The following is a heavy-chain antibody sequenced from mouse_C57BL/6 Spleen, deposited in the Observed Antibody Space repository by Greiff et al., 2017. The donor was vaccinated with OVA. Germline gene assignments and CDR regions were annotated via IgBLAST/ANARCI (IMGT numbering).Heavy chain of an antibody. D-gene: IGHD1-1*01. CDR2: IYPGSGNT. J-gene: IGHJ2*01. V-gene: IGHV1-81*01. CDR3: ARCDYCGNSYSY. CDR1: GYTFTSYG. Sequence: QVHVKQSGAELARPGASVKLSCKASGYTFTSYGIRWVKQRPGQGLEWIGEIYPGSGNTYYNEKFKGKATLTADKSSSTAYMELRSLTSEDSAVYCCARCDYCGNSYSYWGQGTTLTVSS.